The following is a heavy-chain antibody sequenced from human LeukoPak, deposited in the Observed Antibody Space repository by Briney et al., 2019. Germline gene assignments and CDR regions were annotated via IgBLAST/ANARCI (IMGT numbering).Heavy chain of an antibody. CDR2: INHSGST. J-gene: IGHJ4*02. CDR1: GGSFSGYY. V-gene: IGHV4-34*01. CDR3: ASARELPSLDPPGDY. D-gene: IGHD1-26*01. Sequence: SGTLSLTCAVYGGSFSGYYWSWIRQPPGKGLEWIGEINHSGSTNYNPSLKSRVTISVDTSKNQFSLKLSSVTVADTAVYYCASARELPSLDPPGDYWGQGTLVTVSS.